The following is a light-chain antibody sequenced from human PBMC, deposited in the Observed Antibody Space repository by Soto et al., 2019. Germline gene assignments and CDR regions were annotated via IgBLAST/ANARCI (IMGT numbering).Light chain of an antibody. Sequence: DILMTQSPLSLPVTPGEPASISCRSSRSLLHSNGYNYLDWYLQKPGQSPQLLIYLGSNRASGVPDRFSGSGSGTDFTLKISSVAAEDVGVYYCMQALQAPLTFGGGTKVDI. CDR1: RSLLHSNGYNY. CDR3: MQALQAPLT. J-gene: IGKJ4*01. CDR2: LGS. V-gene: IGKV2-28*01.